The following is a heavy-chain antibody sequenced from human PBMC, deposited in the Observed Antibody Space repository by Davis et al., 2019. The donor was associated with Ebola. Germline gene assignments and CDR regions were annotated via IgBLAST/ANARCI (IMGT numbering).Heavy chain of an antibody. CDR1: GGSISSSSYY. J-gene: IGHJ4*02. CDR2: IYYSGST. D-gene: IGHD3-10*01. CDR3: ARAGRMVRGASLGGFDY. V-gene: IGHV4-39*07. Sequence: PSETLSLTCTVSGGSISSSSYYWGWIRQPPGKGLEWIGSIYYSGSTYYNPSLKSRVTISVDTSKNQFSLKLSSVTAADTAVYYCARAGRMVRGASLGGFDYWGQGTLVTVSS.